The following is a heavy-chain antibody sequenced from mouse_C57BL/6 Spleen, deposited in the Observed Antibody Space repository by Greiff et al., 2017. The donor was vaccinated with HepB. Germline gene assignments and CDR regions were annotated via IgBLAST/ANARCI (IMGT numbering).Heavy chain of an antibody. Sequence: EVQLVESGEGLVKPGGSLKLSCAASGFTFSSYAMSWVRQTPEKRLEWVAYISSGGAYIYYADNVKGRFTISRDTARNTLYLQRSSLKSEDTAMYYCTRDRTGTFDYWGQGTTLTVSS. CDR1: GFTFSSYA. V-gene: IGHV5-9-1*02. CDR3: TRDRTGTFDY. CDR2: ISSGGAYI. J-gene: IGHJ2*01. D-gene: IGHD4-1*01.